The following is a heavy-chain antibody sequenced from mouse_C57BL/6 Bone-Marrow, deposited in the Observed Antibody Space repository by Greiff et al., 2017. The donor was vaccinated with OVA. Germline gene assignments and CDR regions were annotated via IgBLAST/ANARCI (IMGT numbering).Heavy chain of an antibody. Sequence: EVKLMESGGGLVQPGGSMKLSCVASGFTFSNYWMNWVRQAPEKGLEWVAQIRLKSDNYATHYAESVKGRFTISRDDSKSSVYLQMNNLSAEDTGIYYCTEYGSSYDAMDYWGQGTSVTVSS. CDR3: TEYGSSYDAMDY. J-gene: IGHJ4*01. CDR2: IRLKSDNYAT. D-gene: IGHD1-1*01. CDR1: GFTFSNYW. V-gene: IGHV6-3*01.